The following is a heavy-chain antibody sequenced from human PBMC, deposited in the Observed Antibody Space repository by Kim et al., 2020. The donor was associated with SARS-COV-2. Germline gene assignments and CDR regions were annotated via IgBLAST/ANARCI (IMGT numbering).Heavy chain of an antibody. D-gene: IGHD3-22*01. V-gene: IGHV4-31*03. J-gene: IGHJ4*02. CDR1: GGSISSGGYY. CDR2: IYYSGST. CDR3: ARGPSEYYDSSGYSDY. Sequence: SETLSLTCTVSGGSISSGGYYWSWIRQHPGKGLEWIGYIYYSGSTYYNPSLKSRVTISVDTSKNQFSLKLSSVTAADTAVYYCARGPSEYYDSSGYSDYWGQGTLVTVSS.